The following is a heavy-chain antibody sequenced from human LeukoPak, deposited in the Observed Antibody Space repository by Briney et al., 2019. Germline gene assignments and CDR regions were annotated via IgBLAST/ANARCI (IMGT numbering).Heavy chain of an antibody. CDR2: IYYSGST. J-gene: IGHJ5*02. V-gene: IGHV4-59*01. CDR3: ARGANWGYVNNWFDP. D-gene: IGHD7-27*01. Sequence: SETLSLTCTVSGGSISSYYWSWIRQPPGKGLEWIGYIYYSGSTNYNPSLKSRVTISVDTSKNQFSLKPSSVTAADTAVYYCARGANWGYVNNWFDPWGQGTLVTVSS. CDR1: GGSISSYY.